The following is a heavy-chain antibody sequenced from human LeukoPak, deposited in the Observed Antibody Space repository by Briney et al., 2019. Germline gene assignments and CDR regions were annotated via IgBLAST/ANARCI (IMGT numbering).Heavy chain of an antibody. J-gene: IGHJ4*02. CDR3: ASGNLPIAAAPTFDY. D-gene: IGHD6-13*01. Sequence: SETLSFTCTGSGGSISSYYWSWIRQPPGKGLEWIGYIYYSGSTNYNPSLNSQVTISVDTSKNQFSLKLSSVTAADTAVYYCASGNLPIAAAPTFDYWGQGTLVTVSS. V-gene: IGHV4-59*01. CDR2: IYYSGST. CDR1: GGSISSYY.